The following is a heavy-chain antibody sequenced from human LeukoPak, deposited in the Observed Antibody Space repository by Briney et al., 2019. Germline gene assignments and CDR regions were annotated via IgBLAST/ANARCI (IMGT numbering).Heavy chain of an antibody. Sequence: GGSLRLSCAASGFTFSDSGMHWVRQASGNGLEWVGHVRSKANSYATAYAASVRGRFTISRDDSKNTAFLQMKSLKTDDTAVYYCTTVAMATTSGFDYWGQGTQVTVSS. CDR3: TTVAMATTSGFDY. J-gene: IGHJ4*02. CDR1: GFTFSDSG. CDR2: VRSKANSYAT. D-gene: IGHD5-24*01. V-gene: IGHV3-73*01.